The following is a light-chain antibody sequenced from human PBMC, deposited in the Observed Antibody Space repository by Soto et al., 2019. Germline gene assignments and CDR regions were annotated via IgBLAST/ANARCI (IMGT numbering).Light chain of an antibody. CDR3: QHYKSYPWT. V-gene: IGKV1-5*01. CDR1: QSISDW. Sequence: DIQMTQSPSTLSASVGDRVTITCRASQSISDWLAWYQQKPGKAPKLLIFDASSLESGVPSRFSGSGSGTEFTLTIRSLQPADFATYYCQHYKSYPWTFGQGTRVEIK. CDR2: DAS. J-gene: IGKJ1*01.